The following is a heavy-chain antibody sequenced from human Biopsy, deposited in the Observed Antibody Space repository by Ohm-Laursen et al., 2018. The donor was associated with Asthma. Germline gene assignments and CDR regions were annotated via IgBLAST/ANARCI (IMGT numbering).Heavy chain of an antibody. V-gene: IGHV3-21*01. CDR1: GFTFSSYS. CDR2: ISSSSSYI. CDR3: ARDGTDMNEAMPKDY. J-gene: IGHJ4*02. D-gene: IGHD2-2*01. Sequence: SLRLSCAASGFTFSSYSMNWVRQAPGKGLEWVSSISSSSSYIYYADPVKGRFTISRDNAKNSLYLQMNSLRAEDTAVYYCARDGTDMNEAMPKDYWGQGTLVTVSS.